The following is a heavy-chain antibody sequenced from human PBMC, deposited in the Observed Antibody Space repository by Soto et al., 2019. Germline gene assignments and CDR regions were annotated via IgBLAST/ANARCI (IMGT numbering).Heavy chain of an antibody. J-gene: IGHJ6*02. V-gene: IGHV1-24*01. Sequence: ASVKVSCKVSGYTLTELSMHWVRQAPGKGLEWMGGFDPEDGETIYAQKFQGRVTMTEDASTDTAYMELSSLRSEDTAVYYCATSYCSGGSCSDGMDVWGQGTTVTVSS. CDR3: ATSYCSGGSCSDGMDV. D-gene: IGHD2-15*01. CDR2: FDPEDGET. CDR1: GYTLTELS.